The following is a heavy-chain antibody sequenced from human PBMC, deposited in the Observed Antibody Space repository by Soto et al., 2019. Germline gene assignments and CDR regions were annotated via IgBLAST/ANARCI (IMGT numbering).Heavy chain of an antibody. Sequence: VQLRESGPGLVKPSQTLSLTCTVSGDSISSGNKYWSWIHQPPGKGLEWIGYVFSSGTTYYNPSLKGRVSISLDASENQFSLKFASVTDADSAVYYCARVPSPFDYYYAMDVWGQGTTVTVSS. CDR2: VFSSGTT. J-gene: IGHJ6*02. V-gene: IGHV4-30-4*01. CDR1: GDSISSGNKY. D-gene: IGHD3-16*01. CDR3: ARVPSPFDYYYAMDV.